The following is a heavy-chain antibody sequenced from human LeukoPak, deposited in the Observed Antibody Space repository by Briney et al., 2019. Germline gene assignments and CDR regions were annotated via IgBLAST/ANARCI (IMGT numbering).Heavy chain of an antibody. J-gene: IGHJ6*03. CDR3: AKSALGWNSPDNYYCSMDV. Sequence: PGGSLRLSCAASGFTFDDYAMHWVRQAPGKGLEWVSLITWDGGSTYYADSVKGRFTISRDNSTNSLYLQMNSLRAEDTALYYCAKSALGWNSPDNYYCSMDVWGKGTTVTVSS. V-gene: IGHV3-43D*03. CDR2: ITWDGGST. CDR1: GFTFDDYA. D-gene: IGHD1-7*01.